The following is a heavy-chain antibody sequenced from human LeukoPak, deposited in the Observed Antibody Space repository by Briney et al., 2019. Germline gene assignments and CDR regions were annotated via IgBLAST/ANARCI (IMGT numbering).Heavy chain of an antibody. D-gene: IGHD3-9*01. CDR3: AREPLTGYYGFDY. Sequence: GGSLRLSCAASGFTFSSYAMSWVREAPGKGLVWVSAISGSGGSTYYADSVKGRFTISRDTSRNTLYLQMNSLRAEDTAVYYCAREPLTGYYGFDYWGQGTLVTVSS. J-gene: IGHJ4*02. V-gene: IGHV3-23*01. CDR2: ISGSGGST. CDR1: GFTFSSYA.